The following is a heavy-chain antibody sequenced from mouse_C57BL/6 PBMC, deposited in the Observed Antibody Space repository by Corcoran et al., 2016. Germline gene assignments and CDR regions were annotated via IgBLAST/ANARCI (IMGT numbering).Heavy chain of an antibody. J-gene: IGHJ3*01. CDR1: GYTFTSYG. CDR3: ASTGLTPPFAY. CDR2: IYPRSGNT. D-gene: IGHD2-1*01. V-gene: IGHV1-81*01. Sequence: QVQLQQSGAELARPGASVKLSCKASGYTFTSYGISWVKQRTGQGLEWIGEIYPRSGNTYYNEKFKGKATLTADKSSSTAYMELRSLTSEDSAVYFCASTGLTPPFAYWGQGTLVTVSA.